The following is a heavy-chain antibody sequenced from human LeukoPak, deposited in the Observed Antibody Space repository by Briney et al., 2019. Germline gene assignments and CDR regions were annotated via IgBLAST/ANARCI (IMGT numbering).Heavy chain of an antibody. D-gene: IGHD3-22*01. V-gene: IGHV3-21*01. J-gene: IGHJ4*02. CDR2: ISHSSIYI. CDR3: ARGYYYDSSVAY. CDR1: GFTFSTFG. Sequence: GGSLGLSCAASGFTFSTFGFNWVRQAPGKGLEWVSSISHSSIYISYADSVKGRFTISRDNARNSVYLQMDSLRVEDTAVYYCARGYYYDSSVAYWGQGTLVTVSS.